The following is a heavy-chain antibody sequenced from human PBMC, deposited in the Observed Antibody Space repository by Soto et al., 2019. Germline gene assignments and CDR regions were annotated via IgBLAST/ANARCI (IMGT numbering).Heavy chain of an antibody. V-gene: IGHV3-23*01. J-gene: IGHJ4*02. CDR2: ISGSGGST. Sequence: GGSLRLSCAASGFTFSSYAMSWVRQAPGKGLEWVSAISGSGGSTYYAESVKGRFTISRDNSKNTLYLQMNSLRAEDTAVYYCARVETGIAAAAYYFDYWGQGTLVTVSS. CDR1: GFTFSSYA. D-gene: IGHD6-13*01. CDR3: ARVETGIAAAAYYFDY.